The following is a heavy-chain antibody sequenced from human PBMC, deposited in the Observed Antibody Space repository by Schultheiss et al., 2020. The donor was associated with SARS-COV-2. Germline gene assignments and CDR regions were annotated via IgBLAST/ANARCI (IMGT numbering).Heavy chain of an antibody. D-gene: IGHD1-26*01. J-gene: IGHJ5*02. CDR3: ARVGARGNWFDP. CDR1: GGSISSYY. V-gene: IGHV4-34*01. Sequence: SETLSLTCTVSGGSISSYYWSWIRQPPGKGLEWIGEINHSGSTNYNPSLKSRVTISVDTSKNQFSLKLSSVTAADTAVYYCARVGARGNWFDPWGQGTLVTVSS. CDR2: INHSGST.